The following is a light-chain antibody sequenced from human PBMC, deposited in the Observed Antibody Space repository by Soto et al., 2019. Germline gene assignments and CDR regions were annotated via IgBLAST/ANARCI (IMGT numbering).Light chain of an antibody. CDR1: QSINTW. Sequence: DIQMTQSPSTLSASVGDRVTITCRASQSINTWLAWYQQNPGEAPKFLIFDASSLQSGVPSRFSGSGSGTEFTLTISSLQPDDFATYYCQEYNNYWTFGQGTKVEIK. CDR3: QEYNNYWT. CDR2: DAS. J-gene: IGKJ1*01. V-gene: IGKV1-5*01.